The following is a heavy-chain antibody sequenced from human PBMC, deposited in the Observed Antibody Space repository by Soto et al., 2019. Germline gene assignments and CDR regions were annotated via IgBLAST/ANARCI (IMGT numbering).Heavy chain of an antibody. CDR2: IIPIFGTA. V-gene: IGHV1-69*01. D-gene: IGHD3-22*01. CDR3: ATRVYYDRMGYYSGVYYYGMDF. Sequence: QVQLVQSGAEVKKPGSSVKVSCKASGGTFSSYAISWVRQAPGQGLEWMGGIIPIFGTANYAQKFQGRVKITADVFRSRAYLELCSLRSEDTSVSYCATRVYYDRMGYYSGVYYYGMDFWGQGATVVVSS. CDR1: GGTFSSYA. J-gene: IGHJ6*02.